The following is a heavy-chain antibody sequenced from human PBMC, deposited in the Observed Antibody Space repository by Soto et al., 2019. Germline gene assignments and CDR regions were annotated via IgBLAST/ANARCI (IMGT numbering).Heavy chain of an antibody. CDR1: GGSFSGYY. Sequence: SETLSLTCAVYGGSFSGYYWSWIRQPPGKGLEWIGEINHSGSTNYNLSLKSRVTISVDTSKNQFSLKLSSVTAADTAVYYCARLXLFHSYGQTYYYYGMDVWGQGTTVTVSS. V-gene: IGHV4-34*01. CDR3: ARLXLFHSYGQTYYYYGMDV. D-gene: IGHD5-18*01. J-gene: IGHJ6*02. CDR2: INHSGST.